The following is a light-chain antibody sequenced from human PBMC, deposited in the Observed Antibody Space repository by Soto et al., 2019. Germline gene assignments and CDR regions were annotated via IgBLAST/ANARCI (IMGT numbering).Light chain of an antibody. CDR2: DVS. Sequence: QSALTQPASVSGFPGQSITISCTGTTSDIGGHNYVSWYQQHPGKAPKLMIYDVSYRPSGVPNRFSGSKSGNTASLTISGLQAEDEADYYCSSYATSGTPYIFATGTKVTVL. J-gene: IGLJ1*01. V-gene: IGLV2-14*01. CDR1: TSDIGGHNY. CDR3: SSYATSGTPYI.